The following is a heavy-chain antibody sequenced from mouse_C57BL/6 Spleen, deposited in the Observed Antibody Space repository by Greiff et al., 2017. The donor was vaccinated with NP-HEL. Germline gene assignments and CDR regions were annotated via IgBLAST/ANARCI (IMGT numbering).Heavy chain of an antibody. CDR2: ISSGSSTI. D-gene: IGHD2-10*02. Sequence: EVQGVESGGGLVKPGGSLKLSCAASGFTFSDYGMHWVRQAPEKGLEWVAYISSGSSTIYYADTVKGRFTISRDNAKNTLFLQMTSLRSEDTAMYYCARGYGNYEGGAMDYWGQGTSVNVSS. CDR3: ARGYGNYEGGAMDY. CDR1: GFTFSDYG. J-gene: IGHJ4*01. V-gene: IGHV5-17*01.